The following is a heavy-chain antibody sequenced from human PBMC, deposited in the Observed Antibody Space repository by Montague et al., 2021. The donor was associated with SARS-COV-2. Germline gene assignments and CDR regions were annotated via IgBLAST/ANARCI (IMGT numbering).Heavy chain of an antibody. D-gene: IGHD3-9*01. CDR2: XXWDDDK. CDR1: GFSLSTSGMC. J-gene: IGHJ3*02. CDR3: ARGYYDILTGYLDAFDI. Sequence: PALVKPTQTLTLTCTFSGFSLSTSGMCVSWIRQPPGKALEWLARXXWDDDKYYSTSLKTRLTISKDTSKNQVVLTMTSMDPVDTATYYCARGYYDILTGYLDAFDIWGQGTMVTVSS. V-gene: IGHV2-70*11.